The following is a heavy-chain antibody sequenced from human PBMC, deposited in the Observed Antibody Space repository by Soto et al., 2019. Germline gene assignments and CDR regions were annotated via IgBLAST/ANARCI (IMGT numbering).Heavy chain of an antibody. CDR3: ARAPETPSILGVALPYFFDY. J-gene: IGHJ4*02. CDR1: GGSISSGTSY. V-gene: IGHV4-31*03. D-gene: IGHD3-3*01. Sequence: QVQLQESGPGLVKPSQTLSLTCTVSGGSISSGTSYWSWIRQRPGQGLEWIGYIFSSGSFYYTPSLRGRVMILADTSKNQFTLRLSSVTAADTAVYYCARAPETPSILGVALPYFFDYWGQGALVTVSS. CDR2: IFSSGSF.